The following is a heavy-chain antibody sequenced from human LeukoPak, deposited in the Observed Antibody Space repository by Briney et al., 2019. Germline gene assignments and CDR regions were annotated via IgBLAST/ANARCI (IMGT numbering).Heavy chain of an antibody. J-gene: IGHJ4*02. V-gene: IGHV3-21*01. CDR1: GFTFNRYS. CDR3: ARAIYGSGSYVGY. Sequence: GGSLRLSCAASGFTFNRYSMNWVRQAPGKGLEWVSSISSSSSYIYYADSVKGRFTISRDNAKNSLSLQMNSLRAEDTAVYYCARAIYGSGSYVGYWGQGTLVTVSS. D-gene: IGHD3-10*01. CDR2: ISSSSSYI.